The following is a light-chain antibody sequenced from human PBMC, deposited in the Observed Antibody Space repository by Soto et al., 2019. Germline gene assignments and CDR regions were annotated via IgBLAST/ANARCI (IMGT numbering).Light chain of an antibody. CDR3: QQYNNWPRYT. Sequence: EIVMTQSPATLSVSPGERATLSCRASQSVSSNLAWYQQKPGQAPRLLIYGGSTRATGIPARFSGSGFGTDFTLTITSLQSEDFAVYSCQQYNNWPRYTFGQGTKLEIK. J-gene: IGKJ2*01. CDR1: QSVSSN. V-gene: IGKV3-15*01. CDR2: GGS.